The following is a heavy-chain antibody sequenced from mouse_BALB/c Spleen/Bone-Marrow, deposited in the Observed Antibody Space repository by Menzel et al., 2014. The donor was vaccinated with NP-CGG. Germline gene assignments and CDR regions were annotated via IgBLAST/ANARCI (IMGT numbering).Heavy chain of an antibody. CDR3: ARFYDGYYLPLDY. V-gene: IGHV1-7*01. CDR1: VYTFTDYW. J-gene: IGHJ2*01. D-gene: IGHD2-3*01. CDR2: INPSTGYT. Sequence: VQLQESGAELAKPGASVKMSCKASVYTFTDYWMHWVKQRPGRGLEWLGYINPSTGYTEYNQKFKDKATLTADKSSSTAYMQLNSLTSEDSAVYYRARFYDGYYLPLDYWGQGTTLTVSS.